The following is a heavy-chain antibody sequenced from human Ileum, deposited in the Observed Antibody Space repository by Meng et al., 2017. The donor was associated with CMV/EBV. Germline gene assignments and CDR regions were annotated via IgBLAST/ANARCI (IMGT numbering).Heavy chain of an antibody. CDR2: IYYSGST. Sequence: QVQSEVPVPGRVNPSQTLSPPCSVPGGSISSGDYYWSWIRQSPGKGLEWIGYIYYSGSTYYNPSLKSRLIISVDTSKNQFSLKLSSVTAADTAVYFCARGVNYYPISGYKYYDQWGQGTLVTVSS. D-gene: IGHD3-22*01. V-gene: IGHV4-30-4*08. J-gene: IGHJ4*02. CDR3: ARGVNYYPISGYKYYDQ. CDR1: GGSISSGDYY.